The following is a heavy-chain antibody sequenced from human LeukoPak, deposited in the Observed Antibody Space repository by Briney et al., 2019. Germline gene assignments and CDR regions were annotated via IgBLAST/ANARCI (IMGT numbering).Heavy chain of an antibody. CDR1: GFTFSSYW. Sequence: GGSLRLSCAASGFTFSSYWMSWVRQAPGKGLEWVANIKQDGSEKFYVDSVKGRFTISRDNAKNSLYLQMNSLRDEDTAVYYCARVPHFYYDSSGPGYWGQGTLVTVSS. CDR2: IKQDGSEK. CDR3: ARVPHFYYDSSGPGY. V-gene: IGHV3-7*01. D-gene: IGHD3-22*01. J-gene: IGHJ4*02.